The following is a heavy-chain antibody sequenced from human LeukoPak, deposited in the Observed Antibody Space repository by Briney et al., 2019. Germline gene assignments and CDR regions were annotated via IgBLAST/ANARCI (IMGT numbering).Heavy chain of an antibody. CDR2: MKPNDGNT. J-gene: IGHJ5*02. CDR1: GYTFTSRN. Sequence: ASVKVSCKASGYTFTSRNINWVRQAVGQGLEWMGWMKPNDGNTGYEQKLKGRVTMTGNTPISTAYLELRSLRSEDTAVYYCATMDVDGRGSDWFDTWGQGTLVTVSS. V-gene: IGHV1-8*01. D-gene: IGHD2-2*03. CDR3: ATMDVDGRGSDWFDT.